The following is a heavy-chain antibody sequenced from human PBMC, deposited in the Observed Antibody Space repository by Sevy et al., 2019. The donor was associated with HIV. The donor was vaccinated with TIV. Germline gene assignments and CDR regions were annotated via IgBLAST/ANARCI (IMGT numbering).Heavy chain of an antibody. Sequence: GGSLRLSCAASGFNFSSYGMHWVRQAPGKGLEWVAVISYDGSSKYYAESVKGRFTISRENSKNTLYLQIRSLRAEDTAVDYCAKESGSYYDFWSGHDAFDIWGQGTMVTVSS. CDR2: ISYDGSSK. CDR1: GFNFSSYG. D-gene: IGHD3-3*01. J-gene: IGHJ3*02. V-gene: IGHV3-30*18. CDR3: AKESGSYYDFWSGHDAFDI.